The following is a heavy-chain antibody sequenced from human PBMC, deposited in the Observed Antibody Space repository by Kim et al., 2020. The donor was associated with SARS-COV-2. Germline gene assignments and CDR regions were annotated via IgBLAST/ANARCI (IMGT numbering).Heavy chain of an antibody. D-gene: IGHD2-21*02. CDR2: IHYSGST. CDR1: GGSVSSGSYY. V-gene: IGHV4-61*03. CDR3: ARSAYCGGDCYWPWWFDP. J-gene: IGHJ5*02. Sequence: SETLSLTCTVSGGSVSSGSYYWSWIRQPPGKGLEWIGYIHYSGSTNYNPSLKSRVTISVDTSKNHFSLKLTSMTAADTAVYYCARSAYCGGDCYWPWWFDPWGQGTLVTVSS.